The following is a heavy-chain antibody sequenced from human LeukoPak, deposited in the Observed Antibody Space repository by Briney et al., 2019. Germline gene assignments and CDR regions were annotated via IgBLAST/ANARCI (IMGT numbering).Heavy chain of an antibody. CDR1: GFTFTSDA. CDR2: TVSRGTT. V-gene: IGHV3-23*01. D-gene: IGHD6-19*01. J-gene: IGHJ5*02. CDR3: AKCSTSAYTTGWCNWIDP. Sequence: GGSLRLSCVSSGFTFTSDAMNWVRQAPGKGLEWVSSTVSRGTTQYADSVKGRFTVSRDTSKNTLYLQMNSLRADDTAVYYCAKCSTSAYTTGWCNWIDPWGQGTLVTVSS.